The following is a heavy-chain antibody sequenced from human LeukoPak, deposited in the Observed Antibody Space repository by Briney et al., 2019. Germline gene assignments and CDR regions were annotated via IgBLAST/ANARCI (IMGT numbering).Heavy chain of an antibody. CDR2: ISYDGSNK. CDR3: ATDPGTVTTVNWFDP. CDR1: GFTFSSYA. D-gene: IGHD4-17*01. Sequence: PGRSLRLSCAASGFTFSSYAVHWVRQAPGKGLEWVAVISYDGSNKYYADSVKGRFTISRDNSKNTLYLQMNSLRAEDTAVYYCATDPGTVTTVNWFDPWGQGTLVTVSS. J-gene: IGHJ5*02. V-gene: IGHV3-30-3*01.